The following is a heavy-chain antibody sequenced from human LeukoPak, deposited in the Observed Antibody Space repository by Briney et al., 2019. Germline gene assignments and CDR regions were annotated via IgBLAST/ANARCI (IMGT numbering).Heavy chain of an antibody. J-gene: IGHJ4*02. Sequence: PGGSLRLSCSPSGFDLSPYTMNWVRQAPGEGLECVASISSTSTYMYYGDSLKGRFTISRDNAKNTLYLQLDSLRAEDTATYYCARRVTTFLSWGQGTLVIVSS. CDR3: ARRVTTFLS. V-gene: IGHV3-21*01. D-gene: IGHD4-17*01. CDR1: GFDLSPYT. CDR2: ISSTSTYM.